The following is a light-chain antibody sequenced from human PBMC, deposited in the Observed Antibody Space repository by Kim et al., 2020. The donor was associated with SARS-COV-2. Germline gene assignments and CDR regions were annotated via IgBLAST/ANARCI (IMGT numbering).Light chain of an antibody. Sequence: SSELTQDPAVSVALGQTVRITCQGYSLRSYYATWYQQKPGQAPILLIYGKNNRPSGIPDRFSGSSSGNTASLTITGAQAEDEADYYCNSRDTSDNVVFGG. CDR1: SLRSYY. CDR2: GKN. CDR3: NSRDTSDNVV. J-gene: IGLJ2*01. V-gene: IGLV3-19*01.